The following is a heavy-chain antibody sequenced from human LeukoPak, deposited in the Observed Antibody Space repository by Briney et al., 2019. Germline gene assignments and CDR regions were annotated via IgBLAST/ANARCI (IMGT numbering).Heavy chain of an antibody. CDR2: INPIFGTA. CDR3: ARSGDYDATYYFDY. D-gene: IGHD4-17*01. V-gene: IGHV1-69*01. Sequence: ASVKVSFKASGGTFSSYASSWVRQAPGQGLEGMGGINPIFGTANYAQKFRGRVTITADESTSTAYMELSSLRSEDTAVYYCARSGDYDATYYFDYWGQGTLVTVSS. CDR1: GGTFSSYA. J-gene: IGHJ4*02.